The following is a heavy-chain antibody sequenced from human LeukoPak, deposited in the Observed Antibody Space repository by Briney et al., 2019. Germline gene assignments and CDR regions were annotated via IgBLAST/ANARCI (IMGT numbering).Heavy chain of an antibody. Sequence: SETLSLTCTVSGGSISSSSYYWGWIRQPPGKGLEWIGSIYYSGNTYYNPSLKSRVSISIDTSKNQFSLKLSSVTAADTAVYYCASGGYCSSGSCYPNWFDPWGQGTLVTVSS. V-gene: IGHV4-39*07. J-gene: IGHJ5*02. CDR1: GGSISSSSYY. CDR2: IYYSGNT. D-gene: IGHD2-15*01. CDR3: ASGGYCSSGSCYPNWFDP.